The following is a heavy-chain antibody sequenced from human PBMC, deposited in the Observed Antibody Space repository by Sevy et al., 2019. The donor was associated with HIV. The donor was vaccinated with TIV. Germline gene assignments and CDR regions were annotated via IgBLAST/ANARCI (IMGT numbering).Heavy chain of an antibody. Sequence: SETLSLTCTVSGASISSSGYYWGWIRQPPGKGLEWIASIRYSGSTYYNPSLRSRVTISADASKNQFSLKLNSVTAADTVVYYCAGPILTYRSGWSYYDHWGQGTMVTVSS. D-gene: IGHD6-19*01. CDR2: IRYSGST. J-gene: IGHJ4*02. CDR1: GASISSSGYY. CDR3: AGPILTYRSGWSYYDH. V-gene: IGHV4-39*01.